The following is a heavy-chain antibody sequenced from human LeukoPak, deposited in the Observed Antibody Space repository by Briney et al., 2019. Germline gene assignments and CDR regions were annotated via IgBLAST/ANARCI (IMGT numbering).Heavy chain of an antibody. J-gene: IGHJ5*02. V-gene: IGHV4-59*08. CDR2: IYYSGST. Sequence: SETLSLTCTVSGGSIRSYYWSWIRQPPGKGLEWIGYIYYSGSTYYNPSLKSRVTVSVDTSKNQFSLKLSSVTAADTAVYYCARQTRIPKNWVDPWGQGTLVTVSS. CDR3: ARQTRIPKNWVDP. CDR1: GGSIRSYY. D-gene: IGHD1-14*01.